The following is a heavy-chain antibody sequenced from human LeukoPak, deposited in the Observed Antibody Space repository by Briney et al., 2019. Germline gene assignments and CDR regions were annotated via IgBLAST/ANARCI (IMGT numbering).Heavy chain of an antibody. CDR1: GFTFSNYW. CDR3: ARDSSYGSWSYNEIDS. CDR2: IKTDGSRA. J-gene: IGHJ4*02. V-gene: IGHV3-74*01. Sequence: GGSLRLSCAASGFTFSNYWMHWVRQVPGKGLVWVSHIKTDGSRATYAASVKGRFTISRDNAKNTPYLQMNSRRVEDTAVYYCARDSSYGSWSYNEIDSWGQGTLVTVSS. D-gene: IGHD3-10*01.